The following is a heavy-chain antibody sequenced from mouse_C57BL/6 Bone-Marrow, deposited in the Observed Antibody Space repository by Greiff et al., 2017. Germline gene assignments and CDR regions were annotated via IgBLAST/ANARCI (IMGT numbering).Heavy chain of an antibody. D-gene: IGHD1-1*01. V-gene: IGHV1-62-2*01. CDR3: ARQDYYGSSYDFDY. J-gene: IGHJ2*01. Sequence: QVQLKASGAELVKPGASVTLSCKASGYTFTEYTIHWVKQRSGQGLEWIGWFYPGSGNIKYNEKFKDKATLTADKASSPVYMELSRLTSEDSAVYFCARQDYYGSSYDFDYWGQGTTLTVSS. CDR1: GYTFTEYT. CDR2: FYPGSGNI.